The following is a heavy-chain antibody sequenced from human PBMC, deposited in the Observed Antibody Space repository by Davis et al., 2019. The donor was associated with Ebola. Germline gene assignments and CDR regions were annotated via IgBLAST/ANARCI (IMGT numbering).Heavy chain of an antibody. V-gene: IGHV3-7*03. D-gene: IGHD1-26*01. CDR2: IKQDGSET. CDR1: GFTFSGSW. Sequence: GGSLRLSCAASGFTFSGSWMSWVRQAPGKGLEWVANIKQDGSETYYVDSVKGRFTISRDNAKNSLYLQMNSLRAEDTAVYYCARDTWYSGDDNGGDWGQGTLVTVSS. J-gene: IGHJ4*02. CDR3: ARDTWYSGDDNGGD.